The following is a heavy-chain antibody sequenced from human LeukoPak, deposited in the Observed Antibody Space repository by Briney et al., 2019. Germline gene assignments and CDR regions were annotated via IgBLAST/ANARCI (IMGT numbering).Heavy chain of an antibody. Sequence: GGSLRLSCAASGFHFSDYDLNWVRQAPGKGLEWVSYISSSGNTIYSADSVKGRFTISRDNAKNSLFLQMNSLRAEDTAVYYCARGLHDYPFDYWGQGSLVTVSS. J-gene: IGHJ4*02. CDR1: GFHFSDYD. CDR3: ARGLHDYPFDY. CDR2: ISSSGNTI. D-gene: IGHD4-11*01. V-gene: IGHV3-48*03.